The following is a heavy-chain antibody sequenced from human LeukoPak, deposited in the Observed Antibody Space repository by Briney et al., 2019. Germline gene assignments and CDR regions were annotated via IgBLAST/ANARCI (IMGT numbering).Heavy chain of an antibody. CDR1: GGSISSGGYY. J-gene: IGHJ4*02. Sequence: SETLSLTCTVSGGSISSGGYYWRWLRQHPGKGLEWIGYIYYSGSTYYNPSLKSRVTISVDTSKNQFSLKLSSVTAADTAVYYCARAFRSGGSCYPDYWGQGTLVTVSS. CDR3: ARAFRSGGSCYPDY. D-gene: IGHD2-15*01. V-gene: IGHV4-31*03. CDR2: IYYSGST.